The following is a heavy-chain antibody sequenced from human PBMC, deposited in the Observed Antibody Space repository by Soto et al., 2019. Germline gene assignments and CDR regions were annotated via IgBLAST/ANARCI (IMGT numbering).Heavy chain of an antibody. V-gene: IGHV3-49*03. CDR1: GFTFADYA. CDR2: IRSKTYGGTT. D-gene: IGHD3-10*01. CDR3: SRIRSWKPYYSDN. J-gene: IGHJ4*01. Sequence: PGGSLRLSCSSSGFTFADYALSWFRQAPGRGLEWVGFIRSKTYGGTTEYAASVKGRFTISRDDSKSIAYLQMNSLKTEDTAVYYCSRIRSWKPYYSDNWGHGTLRNVSS.